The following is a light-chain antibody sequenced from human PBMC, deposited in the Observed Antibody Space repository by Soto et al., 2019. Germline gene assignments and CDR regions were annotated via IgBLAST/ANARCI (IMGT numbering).Light chain of an antibody. CDR2: KDR. J-gene: IGLJ1*01. CDR3: QSADSSGTYV. V-gene: IGLV3-25*02. CDR1: ALPKQY. Sequence: SYELTQPPSVAVSPGQTARITCSGDALPKQYAYWYQQKPGQSPVLVIYKDRERPSGVPERFSGSSSGTTVTLTISGVQAEYEADYYCQSADSSGTYVFGTGTKVTVL.